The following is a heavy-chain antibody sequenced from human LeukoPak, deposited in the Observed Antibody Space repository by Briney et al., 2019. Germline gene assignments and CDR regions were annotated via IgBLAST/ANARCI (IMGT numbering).Heavy chain of an antibody. D-gene: IGHD2-2*01. J-gene: IGHJ6*02. CDR2: IYYSGST. Sequence: SETLSLTCTVSGGSISSSSYYWGWIRQPPGKGLEWIGSIYYSGSTYYNPSLKSRVTISVDTSKNQFSLKLSSVTAADTAVYYCARRYQLLRLRGVGMDVWGQGTTVTVSS. CDR3: ARRYQLLRLRGVGMDV. CDR1: GGSISSSSYY. V-gene: IGHV4-39*01.